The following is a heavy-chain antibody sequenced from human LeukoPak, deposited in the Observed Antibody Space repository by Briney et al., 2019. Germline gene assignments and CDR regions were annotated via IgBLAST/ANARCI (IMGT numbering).Heavy chain of an antibody. Sequence: SETLSLTCAVYGGSFSGYYWSWIRQPPGKGLEWIGEINHSGSTNYNPSLKSRVTISVDTSKNQFSLKLSSVTAADTAVYYCARNLKNRRPNSRNVWGKGTTVTVSS. J-gene: IGHJ6*04. CDR1: GGSFSGYY. CDR3: ARNLKNRRPNSRNV. CDR2: INHSGST. D-gene: IGHD1-14*01. V-gene: IGHV4-34*01.